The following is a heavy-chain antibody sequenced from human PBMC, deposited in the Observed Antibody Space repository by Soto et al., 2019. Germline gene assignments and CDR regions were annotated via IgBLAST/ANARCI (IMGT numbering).Heavy chain of an antibody. CDR3: AHNFRIYYYYGMDV. CDR1: GFSLSTSGVG. D-gene: IGHD3-3*01. Sequence: ESGPTLVNPTQTRTLTCTFSGFSLSTSGVGVGWIRQPPGKALEWLALIYWNDDKRYSPSLKSRLTITKDTSKNQVVLTMTNMDPVDTATYYCAHNFRIYYYYGMDVWGQGTTVTVSS. CDR2: IYWNDDK. V-gene: IGHV2-5*01. J-gene: IGHJ6*02.